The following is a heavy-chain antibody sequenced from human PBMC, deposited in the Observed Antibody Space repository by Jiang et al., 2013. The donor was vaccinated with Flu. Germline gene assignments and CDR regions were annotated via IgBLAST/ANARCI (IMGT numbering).Heavy chain of an antibody. J-gene: IGHJ4*02. D-gene: IGHD3-9*01. V-gene: IGHV4-34*01. CDR2: INHSGST. CDR3: ARRPNDILTGYQYYFDY. Sequence: LLKPSETLSLTCAVYGGSFSGYYWSWIRQPPGKGLEWIGEINHSGSTNYNPSLKSRVTISVDTSKNQFSLKLSSVTAADTAVYYCARRPNDILTGYQYYFDYWGQGTLVTVSS. CDR1: GGSFSGYY.